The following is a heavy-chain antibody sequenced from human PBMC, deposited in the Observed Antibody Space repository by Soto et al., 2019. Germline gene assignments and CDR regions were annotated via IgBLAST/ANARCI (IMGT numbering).Heavy chain of an antibody. CDR3: ARHMYYYGSGSYVDY. V-gene: IGHV4-59*08. J-gene: IGHJ4*02. CDR2: IYYSGST. Sequence: SESLSLTCTVSGGSISSYYWSWIRQPPGKGLEWIGYIYYSGSTNYNPSLKSRVTISVDTSKNQFSLKLSSVTAADTAVYYCARHMYYYGSGSYVDYWGQGALVTVSS. CDR1: GGSISSYY. D-gene: IGHD3-10*01.